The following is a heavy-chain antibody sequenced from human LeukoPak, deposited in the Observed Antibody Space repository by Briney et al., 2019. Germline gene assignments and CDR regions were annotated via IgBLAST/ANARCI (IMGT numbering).Heavy chain of an antibody. J-gene: IGHJ4*02. CDR1: GGSISSGSYY. CDR3: ARGPPPDFDY. V-gene: IGHV4-61*02. CDR2: IHPSGST. Sequence: SQTLSLTCTVSGGSISSGSYYWSWIRQPAGKGLEWFGRIHPSGSTNYNPSLKSRVTLSVDTSKNQFSLKLSSVTAADTAVYYCARGPPPDFDYWGRGTLVTVSS.